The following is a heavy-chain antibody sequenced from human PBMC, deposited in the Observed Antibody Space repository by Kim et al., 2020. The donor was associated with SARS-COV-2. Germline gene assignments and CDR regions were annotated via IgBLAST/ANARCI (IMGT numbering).Heavy chain of an antibody. V-gene: IGHV3-53*01. Sequence: GGSLRLSCAASGFTVDSAHMAWVRQIPGKGLEWVSSIWKTGESLYTDSAKGRFTISRDISKSTIHLQMNILRAEDTAVYYCARDPYDGYGHFDLWGLGTL. CDR3: ARDPYDGYGHFDL. J-gene: IGHJ4*02. D-gene: IGHD3-16*01. CDR1: GFTVDSAH. CDR2: IWKTGES.